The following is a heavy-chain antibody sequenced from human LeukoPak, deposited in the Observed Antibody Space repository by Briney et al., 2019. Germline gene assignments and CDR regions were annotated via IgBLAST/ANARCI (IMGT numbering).Heavy chain of an antibody. D-gene: IGHD2-15*01. Sequence: GAAVKVTCKVAGYTLTELSMHWVRQPPGKGLEWMGGFDPDDGEAIYAQKFQGRVTMTEATSTDTASMGLSSLRSEDTAAYYRATQPCSGGSCYPVQASYRDVWGKGTTVTVSS. J-gene: IGHJ6*03. CDR2: FDPDDGEA. V-gene: IGHV1-24*01. CDR1: GYTLTELS. CDR3: ATQPCSGGSCYPVQASYRDV.